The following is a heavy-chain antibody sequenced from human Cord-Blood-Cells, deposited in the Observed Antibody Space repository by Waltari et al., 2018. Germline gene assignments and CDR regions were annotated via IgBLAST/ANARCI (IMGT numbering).Heavy chain of an antibody. Sequence: EVQLVESGGGLVKPGGSLRLSCAASGFTFSNAWMSWVRQAPGQGLEWVGRIKSKTDGGTTDYAAPVKGRFTISRDDSKNTLYLQMNSLKTEDTAVYYCTTDVVDCSGGSCYYFDYWGQGTLVTVSS. J-gene: IGHJ4*02. D-gene: IGHD2-15*01. CDR1: GFTFSNAW. CDR3: TTDVVDCSGGSCYYFDY. CDR2: IKSKTDGGTT. V-gene: IGHV3-15*01.